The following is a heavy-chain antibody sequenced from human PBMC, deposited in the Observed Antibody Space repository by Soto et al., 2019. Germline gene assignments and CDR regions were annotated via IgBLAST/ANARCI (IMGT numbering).Heavy chain of an antibody. CDR2: INPNSGGA. D-gene: IGHD3-10*01. V-gene: IGHV1-2*04. CDR1: GYTFTGYN. CDR3: TRDGEGGSGNFDY. Sequence: QVQLVQSGAEVKKPGASVRVSCKASGYTFTGYNIHWVRQAPGQGLEWMGWINPNSGGANYAQKFQGWVTMTRDTSISTVYMELSRLKSDDTAVYYCTRDGEGGSGNFDYWGQGTLVTVSS. J-gene: IGHJ4*02.